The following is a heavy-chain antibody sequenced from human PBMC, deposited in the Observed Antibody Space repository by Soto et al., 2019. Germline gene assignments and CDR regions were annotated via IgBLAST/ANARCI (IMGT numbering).Heavy chain of an antibody. Sequence: GGSLRLSCAASGFTFSSYAMSWVRQAPGKGLEWVSAISGSGGSTYYADSVKGRFTISRDNSKNTLHLQMNSLRAEDTAVYYCAKDGSGGGSYFYYYGMDVWGQGTTVTVSS. J-gene: IGHJ6*02. CDR2: ISGSGGST. V-gene: IGHV3-23*01. D-gene: IGHD1-26*01. CDR3: AKDGSGGGSYFYYYGMDV. CDR1: GFTFSSYA.